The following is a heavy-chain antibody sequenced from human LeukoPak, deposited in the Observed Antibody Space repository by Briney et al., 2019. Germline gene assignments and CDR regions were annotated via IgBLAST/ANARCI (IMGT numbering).Heavy chain of an antibody. J-gene: IGHJ1*01. Sequence: NPSETLSLTCTVSGGSISSYYWSWIRQPAGKGLEWIGRIYTSGSTNYNPSLKSRVTMSVDTSKNQFSLKLSSVTAADTAVYYCARTLSSWPYPEYFQHWGQGTLVTVSS. CDR2: IYTSGST. CDR3: ARTLSSWPYPEYFQH. D-gene: IGHD6-13*01. CDR1: GGSISSYY. V-gene: IGHV4-4*07.